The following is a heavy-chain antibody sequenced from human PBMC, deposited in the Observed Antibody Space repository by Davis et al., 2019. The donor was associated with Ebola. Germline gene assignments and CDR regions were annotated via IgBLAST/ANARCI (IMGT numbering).Heavy chain of an antibody. V-gene: IGHV3-23*01. D-gene: IGHD3-22*01. Sequence: GESLKISCAASGFVFSSYVMSWVRRAPGKGLEWVSTLGLSADTYYADSVKGRFTISRDNSKNTLYLQMNSLRAEDTAVYYCAKSDRMDVWGQGTTVTVSS. J-gene: IGHJ6*02. CDR2: LGLSADT. CDR3: AKSDRMDV. CDR1: GFVFSSYV.